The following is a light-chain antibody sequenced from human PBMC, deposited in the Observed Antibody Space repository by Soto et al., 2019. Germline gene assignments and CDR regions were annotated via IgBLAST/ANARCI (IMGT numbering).Light chain of an antibody. Sequence: QSALTQPPSASGSPGQSVTISCTGTSSDVGSYNYVSWYQQHPGKAPKLMIYQVSQRPSGVPDRFSGSKSGSTASLTVSGTHAEDEADYYCSSYAGSNPVVFGGGTTLPVL. V-gene: IGLV2-8*01. CDR1: SSDVGSYNY. J-gene: IGLJ2*01. CDR3: SSYAGSNPVV. CDR2: QVS.